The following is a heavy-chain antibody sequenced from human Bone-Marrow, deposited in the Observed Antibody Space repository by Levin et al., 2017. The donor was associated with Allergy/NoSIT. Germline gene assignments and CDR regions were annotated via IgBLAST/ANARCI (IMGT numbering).Heavy chain of an antibody. CDR3: ARDPLFSAFDI. D-gene: IGHD3-3*01. Sequence: GESLKISCAASGFRFSSSWMAWVRQAPGKGLEWVANINQDGSVNSYVDSVKGRFIISRDNAKNSLYLQMNSLRADDTALYYCARDPLFSAFDIWGQGTMVAVSS. CDR2: INQDGSVN. V-gene: IGHV3-7*04. CDR1: GFRFSSSW. J-gene: IGHJ3*02.